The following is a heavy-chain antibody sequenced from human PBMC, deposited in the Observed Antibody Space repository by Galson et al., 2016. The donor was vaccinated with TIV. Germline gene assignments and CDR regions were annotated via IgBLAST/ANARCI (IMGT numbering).Heavy chain of an antibody. J-gene: IGHJ4*02. D-gene: IGHD3-3*01. CDR3: ARDYDYWSGHSWGY. V-gene: IGHV3-21*01. CDR2: ISRSSNFI. Sequence: SLRLSCAASGLTFSSYGLSWVRQSPAKGLEWVASISRSSNFIFYADSVKGRFTISRDDAEDSLYLQMSGLRVDDTAVYYCARDYDYWSGHSWGYWGQGILVTVSS. CDR1: GLTFSSYG.